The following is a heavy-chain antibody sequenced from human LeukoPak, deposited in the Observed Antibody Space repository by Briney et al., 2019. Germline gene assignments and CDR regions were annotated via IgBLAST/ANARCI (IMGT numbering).Heavy chain of an antibody. Sequence: KSGRSLRLSRAASGFTVSSYSMNWVRQAPGKGLEWVSSISSSSSYIYYAYSVKGRFTISRDNAKNSLYLQMNSLGAEDTAVYYCARGLSGHYDFWSRSLYYFDYWGQGTLVTVSS. J-gene: IGHJ4*02. CDR1: GFTVSSYS. CDR3: ARGLSGHYDFWSRSLYYFDY. V-gene: IGHV3-21*01. D-gene: IGHD3-3*01. CDR2: ISSSSSYI.